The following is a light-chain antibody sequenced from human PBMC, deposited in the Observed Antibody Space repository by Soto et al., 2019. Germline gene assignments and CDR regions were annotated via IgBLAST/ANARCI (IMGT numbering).Light chain of an antibody. CDR3: SSYTSSSTRV. CDR2: KVS. V-gene: IGLV2-14*01. Sequence: QSVLTQPASVSGSPGQSITISCTGTSSDVGAYNYVSWYQQHPGKAPKLMIYKVSNRPSGLSNRFSGSKSGNTASLIISGLQAEDEADYYCSSYTSSSTRVFGTGTKLTVL. CDR1: SSDVGAYNY. J-gene: IGLJ1*01.